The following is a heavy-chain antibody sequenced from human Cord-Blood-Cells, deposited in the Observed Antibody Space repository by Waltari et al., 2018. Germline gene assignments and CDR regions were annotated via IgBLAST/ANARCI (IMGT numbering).Heavy chain of an antibody. V-gene: IGHV3-23*01. CDR2: IRGSGGST. Sequence: EVQLLESGGGLVQPGGSLRHSCAASGFTFSSCAMSGVRQAPGKGLEWVSAIRGSGGSTYYADSVKGRFTISRANSKNTLYLQMNSLRAEDTAVYYCAKFSGSYYYFDYWGQGTLVTVSS. CDR3: AKFSGSYYYFDY. CDR1: GFTFSSCA. J-gene: IGHJ4*02. D-gene: IGHD1-26*01.